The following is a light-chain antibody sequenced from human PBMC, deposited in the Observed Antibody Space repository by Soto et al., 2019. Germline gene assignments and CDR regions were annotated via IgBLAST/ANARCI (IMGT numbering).Light chain of an antibody. CDR3: NSYQSSNTLNWV. J-gene: IGLJ3*02. Sequence: QSALTQPASVSGSPGQSITISCTGTSSDVGGYNYVSWYQQHPGKAPKLMIYEVSNRPSGVANRFSGSKSGNTASLTLSGLQAEDAADYACNSYQSSNTLNWVFGGGTKLTVL. CDR2: EVS. CDR1: SSDVGGYNY. V-gene: IGLV2-14*01.